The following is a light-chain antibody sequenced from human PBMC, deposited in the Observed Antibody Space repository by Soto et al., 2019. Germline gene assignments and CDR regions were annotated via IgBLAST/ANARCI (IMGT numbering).Light chain of an antibody. CDR2: DAS. CDR3: EPCHSYSWT. V-gene: IGKV1-5*01. Sequence: RRSPTALSRSVEGRVTNTGRASQSVSNWLAWYQQKPGKAPELLIYDASSLESGVPSRFSGSGSGTEFTLTCGVLQPDDLATYFCEPCHSYSWTLGQGTKVDIK. J-gene: IGKJ1*01. CDR1: QSVSNW.